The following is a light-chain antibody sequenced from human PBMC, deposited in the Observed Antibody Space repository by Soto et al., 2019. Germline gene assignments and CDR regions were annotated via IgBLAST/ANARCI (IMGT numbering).Light chain of an antibody. V-gene: IGLV2-14*03. CDR1: SSDVGNYNY. CDR3: SSYTSSDTYV. J-gene: IGLJ1*01. Sequence: QSALTQPASVSGSPGQSITISCTGTSSDVGNYNYVSWHQHHPGKAPKLMINDVSNRPSGVSSRFPGSKSGNTASLTISGLQAEDEADYYCSSYTSSDTYVFGTGTKVTVL. CDR2: DVS.